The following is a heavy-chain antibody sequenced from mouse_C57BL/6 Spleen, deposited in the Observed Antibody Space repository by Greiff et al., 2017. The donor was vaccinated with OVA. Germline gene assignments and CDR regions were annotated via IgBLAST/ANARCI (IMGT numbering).Heavy chain of an antibody. J-gene: IGHJ4*01. Sequence: QVQLKQSGAELARPGASVKMSCKASGYTFTSYTMHWVKQRPGQGLEWIGYINPSSGYTKYNQKFKDKATLTADKSSSTAYMQLSSLTSEDAAVYDCARLGDSSGASYYYAMDYWGQGTSVTVSS. CDR1: GYTFTSYT. V-gene: IGHV1-4*01. CDR3: ARLGDSSGASYYYAMDY. D-gene: IGHD3-2*02. CDR2: INPSSGYT.